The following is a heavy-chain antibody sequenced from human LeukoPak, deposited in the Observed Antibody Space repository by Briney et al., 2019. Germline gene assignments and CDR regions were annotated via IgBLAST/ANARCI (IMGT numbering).Heavy chain of an antibody. Sequence: SVKVSCKASGYTFTGYYIHWVRQAPGQGLEWMGGIIPIFGTANYAQKFQGRVTITADKSTSTAYMELSSLRSEDTAVYYCARDARGLAARPNYYYYMDVWGKGTTVTVSS. V-gene: IGHV1-69*06. D-gene: IGHD6-6*01. CDR3: ARDARGLAARPNYYYYMDV. CDR2: IIPIFGTA. J-gene: IGHJ6*03. CDR1: GYTFTGYY.